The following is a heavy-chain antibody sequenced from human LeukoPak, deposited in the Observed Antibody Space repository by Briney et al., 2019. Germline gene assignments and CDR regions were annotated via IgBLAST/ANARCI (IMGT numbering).Heavy chain of an antibody. CDR3: ARYFYDSSGSSSDAFDT. J-gene: IGHJ3*02. Sequence: ASVKVSCKTSGYDFTDYYIHWVRQAPGQGLEWMGWINSNTGGTNYAQRSQGRVTMTRDTSMSAAYMELSRLRSDDSAVYYCARYFYDSSGSSSDAFDTWGQGTMVTVSS. D-gene: IGHD3-22*01. CDR2: INSNTGGT. CDR1: GYDFTDYY. V-gene: IGHV1-2*02.